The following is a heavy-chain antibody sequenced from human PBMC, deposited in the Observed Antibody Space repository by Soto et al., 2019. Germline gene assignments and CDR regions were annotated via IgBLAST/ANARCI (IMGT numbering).Heavy chain of an antibody. CDR2: IYYSGST. CDR3: ARDGSYGDYYWFDP. Sequence: SETLSLTCTVSGGSVSSGSYYWSWIRQPPGKGLEWIGYIYYSGSTNYNPSLKSRVTISVDTSKNQFSLKLSSVSAADTALYFCARDGSYGDYYWFDPWGQGTLVTVSS. CDR1: GGSVSSGSYY. D-gene: IGHD4-17*01. J-gene: IGHJ5*02. V-gene: IGHV4-61*01.